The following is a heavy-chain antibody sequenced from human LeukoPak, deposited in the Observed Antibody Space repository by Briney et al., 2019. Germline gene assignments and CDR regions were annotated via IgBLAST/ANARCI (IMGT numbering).Heavy chain of an antibody. J-gene: IGHJ4*02. CDR3: ARGGFYDGSGYSDY. V-gene: IGHV1-2*02. CDR2: INPNSGGT. CDR1: GYTFTGYY. Sequence: GASVKVSCKASGYTFTGYYMHWVRQAPGQGLEWMGWINPNSGGTNYAQKFQGRVTMTSDTSISSAYMELSRLRSDDTAVYFCARGGFYDGSGYSDYWGQGTLVTVSS. D-gene: IGHD3-22*01.